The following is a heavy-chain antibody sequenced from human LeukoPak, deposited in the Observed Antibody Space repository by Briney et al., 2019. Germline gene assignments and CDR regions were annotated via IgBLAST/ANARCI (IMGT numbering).Heavy chain of an antibody. J-gene: IGHJ4*02. CDR3: ARRSPYSTGWSSYFDY. V-gene: IGHV4-39*07. CDR2: IYYSRST. D-gene: IGHD6-19*01. Sequence: SETLSLTCTVSGGSISSSSYYWGWIRQPPGKGLEWIGSIYYSRSTYYNPSLKSRVTISVDTSKNQFSLKLSSVTAADTAVYYCARRSPYSTGWSSYFDYWGQGALVTVSS. CDR1: GGSISSSSYY.